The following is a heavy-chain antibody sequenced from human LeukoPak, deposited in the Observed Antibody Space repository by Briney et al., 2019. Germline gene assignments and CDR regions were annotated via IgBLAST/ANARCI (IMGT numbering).Heavy chain of an antibody. D-gene: IGHD2-2*02. Sequence: GASVKVSCKASGYTFTGYYMHWVRQAPGQGLEWMGWINPNSGGTNYAQKFQGRVTMTRDTSISTAYMELSRLRSDDTAVYYCARDPFPAAITDYYYYYMDVWGKGTTVTVSS. J-gene: IGHJ6*03. CDR3: ARDPFPAAITDYYYYYMDV. CDR2: INPNSGGT. CDR1: GYTFTGYY. V-gene: IGHV1-2*02.